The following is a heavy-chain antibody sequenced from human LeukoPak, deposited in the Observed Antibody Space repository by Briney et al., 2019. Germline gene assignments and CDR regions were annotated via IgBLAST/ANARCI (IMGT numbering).Heavy chain of an antibody. CDR2: ISGYNGNT. CDR1: GYTFTSYG. D-gene: IGHD3-22*01. J-gene: IGHJ4*02. CDR3: ARSFYDSSGPQLDY. Sequence: ASVKVSCKASGYTFTSYGISWVRQAPGQGLEWMGWISGYNGNTNYAQKLQGRVTMTTDTSTSTAYMELRSLRSDDTAVYYCARSFYDSSGPQLDYWGQGTLVTVSS. V-gene: IGHV1-18*01.